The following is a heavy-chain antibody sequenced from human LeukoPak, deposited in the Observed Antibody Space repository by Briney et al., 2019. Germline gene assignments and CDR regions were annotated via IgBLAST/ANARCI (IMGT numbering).Heavy chain of an antibody. J-gene: IGHJ5*02. CDR1: GGSISTTNFY. CDR2: INFSGTT. CDR3: ATHQGGSSWFDP. V-gene: IGHV4-39*01. D-gene: IGHD3-16*01. Sequence: SETLSLTCTVSGGSISTTNFYWDWVRQPPGKGLEWLGDINFSGTTYYNPSLKSRVTMSVDTSKNQFSPKLSSVTATDTAVYYCATHQGGSSWFDPWGQGTLVTVSS.